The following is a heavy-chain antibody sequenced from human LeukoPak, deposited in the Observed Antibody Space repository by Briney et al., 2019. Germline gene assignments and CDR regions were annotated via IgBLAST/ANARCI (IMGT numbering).Heavy chain of an antibody. CDR1: GFTFSSYW. V-gene: IGHV3-7*04. D-gene: IGHD3-3*01. CDR2: IKQDGSEK. Sequence: GGSLRLSCAASGFTFSSYWMSWLRQAPGKGLEWVANIKQDGSEKYYVDSVKGRFTISRDNAKNSLYLQMNSLRAEDTAVYYCARAIFGVVRHSGYYYMDVWGKGTTVTVSS. J-gene: IGHJ6*03. CDR3: ARAIFGVVRHSGYYYMDV.